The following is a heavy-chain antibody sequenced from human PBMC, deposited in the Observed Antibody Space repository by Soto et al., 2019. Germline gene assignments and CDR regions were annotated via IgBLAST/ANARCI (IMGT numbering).Heavy chain of an antibody. J-gene: IGHJ5*02. Sequence: EVQLVESGGGLVKPGGSLRLSCAASGFSFSTYTMNWVRQAPGKGLEWVSSIDASSTHIYYADSVKGRFTISRDNGKSSLYLQMDSLRAEDKALYYCVRQQYDFLVDPWGQGTLVTVAS. D-gene: IGHD3-16*01. V-gene: IGHV3-21*01. CDR1: GFSFSTYT. CDR2: IDASSTHI. CDR3: VRQQYDFLVDP.